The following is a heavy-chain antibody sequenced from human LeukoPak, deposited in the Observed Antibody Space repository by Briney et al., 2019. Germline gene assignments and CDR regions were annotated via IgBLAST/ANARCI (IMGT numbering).Heavy chain of an antibody. Sequence: GGSLRLSCAASGLTFSIYGMHWVRQAPGKGLEWVAVIWYDGSNKYYADSVKGRFTISRDNSKNTLYLQMNSLRAEDTAVYYCAKETNYYGSGTGNFDYWGQGTLVTVSS. J-gene: IGHJ4*02. CDR1: GLTFSIYG. V-gene: IGHV3-33*06. D-gene: IGHD3-10*01. CDR3: AKETNYYGSGTGNFDY. CDR2: IWYDGSNK.